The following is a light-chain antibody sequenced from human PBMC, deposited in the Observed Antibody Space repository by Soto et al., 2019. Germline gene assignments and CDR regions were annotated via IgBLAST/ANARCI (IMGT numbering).Light chain of an antibody. J-gene: IGKJ2*01. Sequence: DSQMTQSPPTLSASVGDRVTIACRASQNIGTWLAWYRQKPGKAPKLLIYDASTLESGVPSRFAGSGSGTEFILTISSLQPDDFATYYCQQNNYHFGQGTRLEI. CDR1: QNIGTW. CDR3: QQNNYH. V-gene: IGKV1-5*01. CDR2: DAS.